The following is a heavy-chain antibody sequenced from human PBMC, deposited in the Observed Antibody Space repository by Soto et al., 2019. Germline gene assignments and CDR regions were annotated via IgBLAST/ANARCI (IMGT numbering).Heavy chain of an antibody. Sequence: PSKTLSLACTVSGGSISSGDYYWSWIRQPPGKGLEWIGYIYYSGSTYYNPSLKSRVTISVDTSKNKFSLKLRSVTAADTAVYYCARGDGWWSYYTFYYYYGMDDCGELTTCTVS. CDR3: ARGDGWWSYYTFYYYYGMDD. CDR1: GGSISSGDYY. V-gene: IGHV4-30-4*01. J-gene: IGHJ6*02. CDR2: IYYSGST. D-gene: IGHD3-10*01.